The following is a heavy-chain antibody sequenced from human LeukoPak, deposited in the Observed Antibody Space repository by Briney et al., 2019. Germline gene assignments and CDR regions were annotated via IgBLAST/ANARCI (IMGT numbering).Heavy chain of an antibody. V-gene: IGHV4-34*01. CDR2: INHSGST. D-gene: IGHD6-13*01. CDR3: ARGRRGQQLVRGFDY. J-gene: IGHJ4*02. Sequence: NPSETLSLTCAVYGRSFSGYYWSWIRQPPGKGLEWIGEINHSGSTNYNPSLKSRVTISVDTSKNQFSLKLSSVTAADTAVYYCARGRRGQQLVRGFDYWGQGTLVTVSS. CDR1: GRSFSGYY.